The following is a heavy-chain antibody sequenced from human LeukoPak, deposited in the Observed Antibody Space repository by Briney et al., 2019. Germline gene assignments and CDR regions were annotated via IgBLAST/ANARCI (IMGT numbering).Heavy chain of an antibody. V-gene: IGHV3-7*05. CDR3: ARDEI. CDR1: GFTFSSSW. CDR2: IKEDGSEK. J-gene: IGHJ3*02. Sequence: PGGSLRLSCAASGFTFSSSWMSWVRQAPGKGLEWVANIKEDGSEKYYADSVKGRFTISRDNAKNSLYLQMNSLRAEDTAVYYCARDEIWGQGTMDTVSS.